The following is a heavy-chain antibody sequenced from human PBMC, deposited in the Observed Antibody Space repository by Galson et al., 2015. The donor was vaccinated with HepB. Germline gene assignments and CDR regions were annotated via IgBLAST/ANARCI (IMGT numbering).Heavy chain of an antibody. CDR1: GGTFSSCG. CDR3: ARVGPASTGYYYYYGMDV. Sequence: SVKVSCKASGGTFSSCGINWVRQAPGQGLEWMGRIIPMLGRSDYAQKFQGRVTITADKSTTTVYMELRSLRSEDTAVYYCARVGPASTGYYYYYGMDVWGQGTTVTVSS. J-gene: IGHJ6*02. D-gene: IGHD2-2*01. V-gene: IGHV1-69*04. CDR2: IIPMLGRS.